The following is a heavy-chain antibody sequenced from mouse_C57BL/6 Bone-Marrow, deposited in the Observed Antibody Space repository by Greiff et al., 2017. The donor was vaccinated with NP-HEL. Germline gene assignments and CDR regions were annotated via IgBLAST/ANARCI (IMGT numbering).Heavy chain of an antibody. V-gene: IGHV1-26*01. CDR3: ARGDDYDEGTWFAY. CDR2: INPNNGGT. D-gene: IGHD2-4*01. J-gene: IGHJ3*01. CDR1: GYTFTDYY. Sequence: VQLQQSGPELVKPGASVKISCKASGYTFTDYYMNWVKQSHGKSLEWIGDINPNNGGTSYNQKFKGKATLTVDKSSSTAYMELRSLTSEDSAVYYCARGDDYDEGTWFAYWGQGTLVTVSA.